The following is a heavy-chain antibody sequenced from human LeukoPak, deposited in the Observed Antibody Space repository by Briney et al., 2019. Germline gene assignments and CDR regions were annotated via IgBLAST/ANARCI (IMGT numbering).Heavy chain of an antibody. J-gene: IGHJ4*02. Sequence: PGGSLRLSCAASGFTFSHYGMHWVRQAPGKGLQWVATIWYDATNKYYEDSVNGRFTISRDNSKNTLYLRMNSLRAEDTALYYCARDIEVAGRKYFDSWGQGTLVTVSS. CDR2: IWYDATNK. CDR3: ARDIEVAGRKYFDS. CDR1: GFTFSHYG. V-gene: IGHV3-33*01. D-gene: IGHD6-19*01.